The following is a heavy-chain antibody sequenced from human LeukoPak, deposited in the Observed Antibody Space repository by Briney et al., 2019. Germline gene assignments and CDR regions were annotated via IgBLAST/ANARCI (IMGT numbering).Heavy chain of an antibody. Sequence: SVKVSCKASGGTFSNYAISWVRQAPGQGLEWMGGIILIFGTANYAQKFRGRVTITADKSTRTAYTELSSLRSEDTAVYYCATDRYYCSGGSRYSRGLGYWGQGTLVTVSS. V-gene: IGHV1-69*06. J-gene: IGHJ4*02. CDR1: GGTFSNYA. CDR3: ATDRYYCSGGSRYSRGLGY. D-gene: IGHD2-15*01. CDR2: IILIFGTA.